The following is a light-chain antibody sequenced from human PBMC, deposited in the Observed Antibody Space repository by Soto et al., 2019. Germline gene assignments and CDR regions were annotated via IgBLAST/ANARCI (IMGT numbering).Light chain of an antibody. V-gene: IGLV3-21*04. CDR3: QVWDSSSDHDVV. CDR1: NIGSKS. J-gene: IGLJ2*01. Sequence: SYELTQPPSVSVAPGKTARITCGGNNIGSKSVHWYQQKPGQAPVLVIYYDSDRPSGIPERFSGSNSGNTATLTISRVEAGDEVDYYCQVWDSSSDHDVVFGGGPKLTVL. CDR2: YDS.